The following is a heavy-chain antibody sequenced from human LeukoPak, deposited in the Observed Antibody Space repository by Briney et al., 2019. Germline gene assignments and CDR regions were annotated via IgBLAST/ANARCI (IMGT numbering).Heavy chain of an antibody. CDR3: ASEYCSGGSCYGGRSDY. CDR2: IIPIFGTA. D-gene: IGHD2-15*01. CDR1: GGIFSSCT. V-gene: IGHV1-69*05. Sequence: SVKVSCKASGGIFSSCTISWVRQAPGQGLEWMGRIIPIFGTANYAQKFQGRVTITTDESTSTAYMELSSLRSEDTAVYYCASEYCSGGSCYGGRSDYWGQGTLVTVSS. J-gene: IGHJ4*02.